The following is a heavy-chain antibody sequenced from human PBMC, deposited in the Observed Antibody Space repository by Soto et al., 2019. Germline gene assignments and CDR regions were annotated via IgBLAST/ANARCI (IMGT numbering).Heavy chain of an antibody. CDR3: ARRTPGWYFDL. V-gene: IGHV3-64*01. Sequence: EVQLVESGGGLVQPGGSLRLSCAASGFTFSSYAMHWVRQAPGKGLEYVSAISSNGGRTYYANSVKGRFTISRDNSKNTLYLQMGSLRAEDMAVYYCARRTPGWYFDLWGRGTLVTVSS. J-gene: IGHJ2*01. CDR1: GFTFSSYA. CDR2: ISSNGGRT.